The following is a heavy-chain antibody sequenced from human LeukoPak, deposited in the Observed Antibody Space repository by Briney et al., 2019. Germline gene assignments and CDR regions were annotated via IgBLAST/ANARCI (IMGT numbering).Heavy chain of an antibody. D-gene: IGHD5-18*01. J-gene: IGHJ5*02. CDR1: GYTFTSYG. Sequence: ASVKVSCKASGYTFTSYGISWVRQAPGQGLEWVGWISAYNGNTNYAQKLQGRATMTTNTSTSTAYTELRSLRPDDTAVYYCARVLRGYSYGVVYNWFDPWGQGTLVTVSS. CDR3: ARVLRGYSYGVVYNWFDP. V-gene: IGHV1-18*01. CDR2: ISAYNGNT.